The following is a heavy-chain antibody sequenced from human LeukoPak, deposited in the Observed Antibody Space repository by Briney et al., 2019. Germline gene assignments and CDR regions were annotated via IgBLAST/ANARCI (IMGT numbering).Heavy chain of an antibody. Sequence: ASVKVSCKASGYTFTNYYSNWVRQAPGQGLEWVGWISAYNGKTNYAQRFQGRVTMTIATSTTTAYMDLWSLTSDNTAMYYCAKGGNMVATIDYWGQGTLVTVSS. J-gene: IGHJ4*02. V-gene: IGHV1-18*01. CDR1: GYTFTNYY. D-gene: IGHD2-15*01. CDR3: AKGGNMVATIDY. CDR2: ISAYNGKT.